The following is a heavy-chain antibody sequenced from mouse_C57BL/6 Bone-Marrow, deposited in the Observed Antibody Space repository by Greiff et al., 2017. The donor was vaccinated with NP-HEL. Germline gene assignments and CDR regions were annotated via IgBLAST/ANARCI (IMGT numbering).Heavy chain of an antibody. CDR2: ISNGGGST. CDR1: GFTFSDYY. D-gene: IGHD2-5*01. Sequence: EVMLVESGGGLVQPGGSLKLSCAASGFTFSDYYMYWVRQTPEKRLEWVAYISNGGGSTYYPDTVKGRFTISRDNAKNTLYLQMSRLKSEDTAMYYCARHDYYSNPYYAMDYWGQGTSVTVSS. CDR3: ARHDYYSNPYYAMDY. J-gene: IGHJ4*01. V-gene: IGHV5-12*01.